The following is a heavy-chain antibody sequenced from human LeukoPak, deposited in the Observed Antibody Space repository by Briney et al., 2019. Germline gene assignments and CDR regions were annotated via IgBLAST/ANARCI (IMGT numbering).Heavy chain of an antibody. V-gene: IGHV5-51*01. J-gene: IGHJ4*02. CDR3: ARWGSSAAPFDY. Sequence: GASLKISCKGSGSSFTNYWIGWVRPMPGKGLERMGIIYPGDSDTRYSPSFQGQVLISVDKSISTAYLQWGSLKASDTAMYYCARWGSSAAPFDYWGQGTLVTVSS. D-gene: IGHD6-13*01. CDR1: GSSFTNYW. CDR2: IYPGDSDT.